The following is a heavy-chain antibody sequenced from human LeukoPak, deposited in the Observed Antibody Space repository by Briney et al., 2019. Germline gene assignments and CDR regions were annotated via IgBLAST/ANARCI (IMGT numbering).Heavy chain of an antibody. Sequence: SETLSLTCTVSGGSISSYYWSWIRQPPGKGLEWIGYIYYSGSTNYNPSLKSRVTISVDTSKNQFSLKLSSVTAADTAVYYCARRLIGVTSSFDPWGQGTLVTVSS. D-gene: IGHD4-17*01. CDR3: ARRLIGVTSSFDP. V-gene: IGHV4-59*01. CDR2: IYYSGST. CDR1: GGSISSYY. J-gene: IGHJ5*02.